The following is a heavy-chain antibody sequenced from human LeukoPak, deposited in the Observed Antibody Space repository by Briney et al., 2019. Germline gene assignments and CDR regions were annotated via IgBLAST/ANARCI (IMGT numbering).Heavy chain of an antibody. CDR3: ARGLCSSTSCYDYYYYYGMDV. Sequence: PGGSLRLSCAASGFTFSSYAMHWVRQAPGKGLEWVAVISYDGSNKYYADSVKGRFTISRDNSKNTLYLQMNSLRAEDTAVYYCARGLCSSTSCYDYYYYYGMDVWGQGTTVTVSS. CDR1: GFTFSSYA. CDR2: ISYDGSNK. J-gene: IGHJ6*02. V-gene: IGHV3-30-3*01. D-gene: IGHD2-2*01.